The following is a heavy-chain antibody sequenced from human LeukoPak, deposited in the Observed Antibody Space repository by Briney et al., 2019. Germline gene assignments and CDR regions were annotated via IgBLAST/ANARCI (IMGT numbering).Heavy chain of an antibody. CDR3: ARGRLEIWRGPPYYYYYYMVV. D-gene: IGHD3-3*01. V-gene: IGHV4-34*01. CDR2: INHSGST. Sequence: SETLSLTCAVYGGSFSGYYWSWIRQPPGKGLEWIGEINHSGSTNYNPSLKSRVTISVDTSKNQFSLKLSSVTAADTAVYYCARGRLEIWRGPPYYYYYYMVVWGKGTTVTVSS. CDR1: GGSFSGYY. J-gene: IGHJ6*03.